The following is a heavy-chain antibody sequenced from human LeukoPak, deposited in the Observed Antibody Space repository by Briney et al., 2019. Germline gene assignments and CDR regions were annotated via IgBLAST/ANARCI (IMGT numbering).Heavy chain of an antibody. D-gene: IGHD6-19*01. CDR3: AKATPQWRGGSYYFDY. J-gene: IGHJ4*02. Sequence: PGGSLRLSCAASGFTFSGYAMSWVRQAPGKGLERVSAISGSGGSTYYADSVKGRFTISRDNSKNTLYLQMNSLRAEDTAVYYCAKATPQWRGGSYYFDYWGQGTLVTVS. CDR1: GFTFSGYA. CDR2: ISGSGGST. V-gene: IGHV3-23*01.